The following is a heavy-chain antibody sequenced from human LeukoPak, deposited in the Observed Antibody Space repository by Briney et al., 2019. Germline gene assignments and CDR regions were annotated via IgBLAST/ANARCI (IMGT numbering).Heavy chain of an antibody. J-gene: IGHJ4*02. Sequence: GGSLRLSCAASGFTFSSYAMSWVRQAPGKGLEWVSAISGSGGSTYYADSVKGRFTISRDNSKNTLHLQMNSLRAEDTAVYYCAKGPAFASGSYYHYWGQGTLVTVSS. V-gene: IGHV3-23*01. CDR2: ISGSGGST. CDR3: AKGPAFASGSYYHY. CDR1: GFTFSSYA. D-gene: IGHD1-26*01.